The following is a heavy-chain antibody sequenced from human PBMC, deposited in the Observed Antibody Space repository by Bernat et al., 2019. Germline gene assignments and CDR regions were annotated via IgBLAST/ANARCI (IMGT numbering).Heavy chain of an antibody. CDR1: GFTFSSYA. V-gene: IGHV3-64D*06. CDR2: ISSNGGST. Sequence: EVQLVESGGGLVQPGGSLRLSCSASGFTFSSYAMHWVRQAPGKGLEYVSAISSNGGSTYYADSVKGRFTISRDNSKNTLYLQMSSLRAEDTAVYYCARDPRRAYWYFDLWGRGTLVTVSS. CDR3: ARDPRRAYWYFDL. J-gene: IGHJ2*01.